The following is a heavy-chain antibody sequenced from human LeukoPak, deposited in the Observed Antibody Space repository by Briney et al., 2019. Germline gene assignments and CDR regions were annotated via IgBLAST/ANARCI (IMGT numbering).Heavy chain of an antibody. J-gene: IGHJ2*01. D-gene: IGHD6-25*01. V-gene: IGHV4-31*03. CDR2: IYYSGST. Sequence: SETLSLTCTVSGGSMSSGGYYWSWIRQHPGKGLEWIGYIYYSGSTYNNPSLKSRLTIPVDTSKNEFSLRLSSATVADTAVYYCARVRIAAAGPVGYFDLWGRGTLVSVSS. CDR3: ARVRIAAAGPVGYFDL. CDR1: GGSMSSGGYY.